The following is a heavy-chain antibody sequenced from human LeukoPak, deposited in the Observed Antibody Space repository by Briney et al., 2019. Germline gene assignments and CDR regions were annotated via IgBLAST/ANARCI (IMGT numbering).Heavy chain of an antibody. J-gene: IGHJ3*02. V-gene: IGHV3-20*04. CDR2: INWNGGST. Sequence: GGSLRLSCAASGFTFDDYAMHWVRQAPGKGLEWVSGINWNGGSTGYADSVKGRFTISRDNAKNSLYLQMNSLRAEDTALYYCARRRSGSNDAFDIWGQGTMVTVSS. CDR3: ARRRSGSNDAFDI. CDR1: GFTFDDYA. D-gene: IGHD3-10*01.